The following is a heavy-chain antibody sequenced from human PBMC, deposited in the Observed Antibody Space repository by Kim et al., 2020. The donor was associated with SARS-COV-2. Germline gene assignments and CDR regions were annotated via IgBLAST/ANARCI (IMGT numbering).Heavy chain of an antibody. J-gene: IGHJ4*02. CDR3: MKGGWGWIWDH. V-gene: IGHV3-23*01. D-gene: IGHD2-21*01. CDR1: GFTFTGHA. Sequence: GGSLRLSCTTSGFTFTGHAMSWVRQAPGKGLEWVSSIDCSDGTTYYVDSVRGRFTISRDDSKNTLYLQMSALRGDDTAVYYCMKGGWGWIWDHWGQGTL. CDR2: IDCSDGTT.